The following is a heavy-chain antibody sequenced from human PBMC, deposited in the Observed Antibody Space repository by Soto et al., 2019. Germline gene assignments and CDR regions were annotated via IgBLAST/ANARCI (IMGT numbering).Heavy chain of an antibody. CDR3: ARVNISRRKGYCSSTSCYFYYMDV. Sequence: ASVKVSCKASGYTFTSYGISWVRQAPGQGLEWMGWISAYNGNTNYAQKLQGRVTMTTDTSTSTAHMELRSLRSDDTAVYYCARVNISRRKGYCSSTSCYFYYMDVWGKGTTVTVSS. D-gene: IGHD2-2*01. CDR1: GYTFTSYG. V-gene: IGHV1-18*01. J-gene: IGHJ6*03. CDR2: ISAYNGNT.